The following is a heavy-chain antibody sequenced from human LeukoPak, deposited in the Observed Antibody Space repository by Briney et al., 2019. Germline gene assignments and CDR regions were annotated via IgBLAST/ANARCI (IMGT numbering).Heavy chain of an antibody. Sequence: SETLSLTCTVSGGSISSYYWSWIRQPPGKGLEWIGYIYYSGSTNYNPSLKSRVTISVDTSKNQFSLKLSSATAADTAVYYCARAGWLLYGLFYYGMDVWGQGTTVTVSS. J-gene: IGHJ6*02. D-gene: IGHD3-3*01. CDR2: IYYSGST. V-gene: IGHV4-59*12. CDR3: ARAGWLLYGLFYYGMDV. CDR1: GGSISSYY.